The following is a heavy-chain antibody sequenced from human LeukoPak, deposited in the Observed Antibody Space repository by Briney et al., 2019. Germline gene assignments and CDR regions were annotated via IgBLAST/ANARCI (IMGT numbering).Heavy chain of an antibody. D-gene: IGHD3-3*01. J-gene: IGHJ6*02. CDR1: GGSISSYY. CDR2: IYYSGST. V-gene: IGHV4-59*08. CDR3: ARLQLRPYYYGMDV. Sequence: SETLSLTCTVSGGSISSYYWSWIRQPPGKGLEWIGYIYYSGSTNYNPSLKSRVTISVDTSKNQFSLQLSSVTAADTAVYYCARLQLRPYYYGMDVWGQGTTVTVSS.